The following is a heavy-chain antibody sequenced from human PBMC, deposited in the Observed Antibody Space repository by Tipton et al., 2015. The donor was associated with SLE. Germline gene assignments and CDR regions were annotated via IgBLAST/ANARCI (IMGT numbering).Heavy chain of an antibody. CDR2: ISGGRT. J-gene: IGHJ4*02. CDR1: GLTFNIHA. CDR3: AMRRGTADAFSYFDY. D-gene: IGHD1/OR15-1a*01. Sequence: SLRLSCAASGLTFNIHAMTWVRQAPGKGLKWVSGISGGRTYYADSVKGRFSISRDNSKNTIYLQMNSLRAEDTAVYYCAMRRGTADAFSYFDYWGQGMLVTVSS. V-gene: IGHV3-23*01.